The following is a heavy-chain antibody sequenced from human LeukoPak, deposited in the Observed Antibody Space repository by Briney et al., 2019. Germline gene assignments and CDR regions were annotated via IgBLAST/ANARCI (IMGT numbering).Heavy chain of an antibody. CDR2: ISGSGGST. V-gene: IGHV3-23*01. CDR1: GFTVSSNY. D-gene: IGHD3-3*01. CDR3: AKSRYKDDFWSGYPDY. J-gene: IGHJ4*02. Sequence: PGGSLRLSCAASGFTVSSNYMSWVRQAPGKGLEWVSAISGSGGSTYYADSVKGRFTISRDNSKNTLYLQMNSLRAEDTAVYYCAKSRYKDDFWSGYPDYWGQGTLVTVSS.